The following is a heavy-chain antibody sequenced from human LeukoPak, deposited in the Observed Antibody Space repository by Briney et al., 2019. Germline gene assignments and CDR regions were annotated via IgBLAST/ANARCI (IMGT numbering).Heavy chain of an antibody. CDR3: ARIRRDGYNYDY. J-gene: IGHJ4*02. V-gene: IGHV4-30-4*01. D-gene: IGHD5-24*01. CDR1: GGCISSGDYY. CDR2: IYYSGST. Sequence: SQTLSLTCTVSGGCISSGDYYWSWIRQPPGKGLEWIGYIYYSGSTYYNPSLKSRVTISVDTSKNQFSLKLSSVTAADTAVYYCARIRRDGYNYDYWGQGTLVTVSS.